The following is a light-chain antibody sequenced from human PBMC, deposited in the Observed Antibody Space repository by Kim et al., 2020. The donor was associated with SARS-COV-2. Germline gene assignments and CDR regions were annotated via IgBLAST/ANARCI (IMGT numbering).Light chain of an antibody. CDR2: GAS. Sequence: SPGERANLPCRASQSVSSSYLAWYQQNPGQAPRLLIYGASSRATGIPDRFSGSGSGTDFTLTISRLEPEDFAVYYCQQYGSSPWTFGQGTKVEIK. CDR3: QQYGSSPWT. CDR1: QSVSSSY. V-gene: IGKV3-20*01. J-gene: IGKJ1*01.